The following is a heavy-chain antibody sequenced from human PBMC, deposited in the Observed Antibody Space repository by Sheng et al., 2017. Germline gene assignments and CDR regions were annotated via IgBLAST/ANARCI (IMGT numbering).Heavy chain of an antibody. CDR2: ISHDGSTK. D-gene: IGHD6-19*01. Sequence: QVQLVESGGGVVQPGRSLRLSCAASGFTFSTYAMHWVRQAPGKGLEWVSAISHDGSTKLYADSVKGRLTVSRDNSKNTVYLQMNSLRVEDTAIYYCARVTVGGTGGDYWGQGTLVTVSS. J-gene: IGHJ4*02. CDR3: ARVTVGGTGGDY. CDR1: GFTFSTYA. V-gene: IGHV3-30*04.